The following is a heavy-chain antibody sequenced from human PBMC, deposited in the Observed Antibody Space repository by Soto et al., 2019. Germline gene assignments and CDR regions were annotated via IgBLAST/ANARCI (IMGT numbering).Heavy chain of an antibody. CDR3: AASITMVRDLKGLYYYGMDV. D-gene: IGHD3-10*01. CDR2: ISAYNGNT. CDR1: GYTFTSYG. V-gene: IGHV1-18*01. Sequence: GASVKVSCKASGYTFTSYGISWVRQAPGQGLEWMGWISAYNGNTNYAQKLQGRVTMTTDTSTSTAYMELRSLRSDDTAVYYCAASITMVRDLKGLYYYGMDVWGQGTTVTVSS. J-gene: IGHJ6*02.